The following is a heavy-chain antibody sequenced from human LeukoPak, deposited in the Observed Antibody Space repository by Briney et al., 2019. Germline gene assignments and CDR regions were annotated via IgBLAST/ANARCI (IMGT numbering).Heavy chain of an antibody. V-gene: IGHV4-59*08. CDR1: GGSISSYY. CDR2: IYYSGST. Sequence: SETLSLTCTVSGGSISSYYWSWIRQPPGKGLEWIGYIYYSGSTNYNPSLKSLVTISVDTSKNQFSLKLSSVTAADTAVYYCARHGAMSSYYDYWGQGTLVTVSS. D-gene: IGHD2-2*01. CDR3: ARHGAMSSYYDY. J-gene: IGHJ4*02.